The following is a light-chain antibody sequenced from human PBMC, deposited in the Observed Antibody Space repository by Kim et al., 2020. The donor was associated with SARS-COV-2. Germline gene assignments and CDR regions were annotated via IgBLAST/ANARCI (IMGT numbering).Light chain of an antibody. Sequence: SPVDTATLSCRASQSVSSYLAWYQQKPGQAPRLLIYDASNRATGIPARFSGSGSATDFTLTISSLEPEDFAVYYCKQRSNWPPITFGQGTRLGIK. J-gene: IGKJ5*01. V-gene: IGKV3-11*01. CDR2: DAS. CDR3: KQRSNWPPIT. CDR1: QSVSSY.